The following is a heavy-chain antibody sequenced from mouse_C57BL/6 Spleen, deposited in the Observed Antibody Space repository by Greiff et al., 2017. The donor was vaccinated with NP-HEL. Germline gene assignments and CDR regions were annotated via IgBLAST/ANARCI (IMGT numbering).Heavy chain of an antibody. CDR3: AAGDSSGYEYYAMDY. CDR2: IYPGDGDT. V-gene: IGHV1-82*01. J-gene: IGHJ4*01. Sequence: QVQLQQSGPELVKPGASVKISCKASGYAFSSSWMNWVKQRPGKGLEWIGRIYPGDGDTNYNGKFKGKATLTADKSSSTAYMQLSSLTSEDSAVYFCAAGDSSGYEYYAMDYWGQGTSVTVSS. D-gene: IGHD3-2*02. CDR1: GYAFSSSW.